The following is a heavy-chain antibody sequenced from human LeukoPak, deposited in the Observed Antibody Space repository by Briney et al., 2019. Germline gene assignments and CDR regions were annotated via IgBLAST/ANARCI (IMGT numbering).Heavy chain of an antibody. CDR3: ARGDSSGWDWYFDL. D-gene: IGHD6-19*01. CDR1: GFTFSSYG. V-gene: IGHV3-33*01. CDR2: IWYDGRSK. Sequence: GGSLRLSCAASGFTFSSYGMHWVRQAPGKGLEWVAVIWYDGRSKYYADSVKGRFTISRDNSKNTLYLQMNSLRAEDTAVYYCARGDSSGWDWYFDLWGRGTLVTVSS. J-gene: IGHJ2*01.